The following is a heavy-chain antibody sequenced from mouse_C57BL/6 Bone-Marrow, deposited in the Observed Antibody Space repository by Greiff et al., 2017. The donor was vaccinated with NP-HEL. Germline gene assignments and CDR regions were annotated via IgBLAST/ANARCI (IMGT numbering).Heavy chain of an antibody. V-gene: IGHV1-81*01. CDR1: GYTFTSYG. D-gene: IGHD2-3*01. Sequence: VQRVESGAELARPGASVKLSCKASGYTFTSYGISWVKQRTGQGLEWIGEIYPRSGNTYYNEKFKGKATLTADKSSSTAYMELRSLTSEDSAVYFCATPLYDGPLYFDYWGQGTTLTVSS. CDR3: ATPLYDGPLYFDY. J-gene: IGHJ2*01. CDR2: IYPRSGNT.